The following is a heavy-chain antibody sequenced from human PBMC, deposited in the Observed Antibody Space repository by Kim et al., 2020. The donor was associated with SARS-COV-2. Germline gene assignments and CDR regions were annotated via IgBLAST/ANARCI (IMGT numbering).Heavy chain of an antibody. J-gene: IGHJ4*02. CDR3: TRDRAGAGDY. Sequence: STEYAATVKVRFTISRDDSKNSLYLQLNSLKTADTAVYFCTRDRAGAGDYWGQGTLVTVSS. V-gene: IGHV3-72*01. CDR2: ST. D-gene: IGHD3-10*01.